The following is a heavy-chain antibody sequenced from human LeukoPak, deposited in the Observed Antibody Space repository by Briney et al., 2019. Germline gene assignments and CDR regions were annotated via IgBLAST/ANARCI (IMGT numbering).Heavy chain of an antibody. V-gene: IGHV3-48*01. CDR2: ISSSSSTI. J-gene: IGHJ6*02. Sequence: GGSLRLSCAASGFTFSSYSMNWVRQAPGKGLEWVSYISSSSSTIYYADSVKGRFTISRDNAKNSLYLQMNSLRAEDTAVYYCARDRGVGATPAIGMDVWGQGTTVTVSS. CDR3: ARDRGVGATPAIGMDV. D-gene: IGHD1-26*01. CDR1: GFTFSSYS.